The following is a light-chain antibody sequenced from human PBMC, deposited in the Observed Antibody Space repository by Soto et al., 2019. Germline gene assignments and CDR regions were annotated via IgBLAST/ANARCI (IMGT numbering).Light chain of an antibody. Sequence: DIQMTQSPSTLSASVGDRVTMTCRASQSISSRLAWYQQKPGKAPKLLIYKASSLESGVPSRFSGSGSGTEFTLTISSLQPDDFATYYCQQYNSYPWTFGQGTKVEIK. CDR1: QSISSR. V-gene: IGKV1-5*03. J-gene: IGKJ1*01. CDR3: QQYNSYPWT. CDR2: KAS.